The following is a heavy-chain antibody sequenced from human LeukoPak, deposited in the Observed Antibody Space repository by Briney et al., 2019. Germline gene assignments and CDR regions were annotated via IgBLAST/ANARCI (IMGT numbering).Heavy chain of an antibody. J-gene: IGHJ6*03. CDR3: AINLHPDRLHRYYYYYMDV. Sequence: GESLKISCKGSGYSFTSYWIGWVRQMPGKGLEWMGIIYPGDSATRYSPYFQGQVTISADKSISTAYLQWSSLKASDTAMYYCAINLHPDRLHRYYYYYMDVWGKGTTVTVSS. D-gene: IGHD4-11*01. CDR1: GYSFTSYW. CDR2: IYPGDSAT. V-gene: IGHV5-51*01.